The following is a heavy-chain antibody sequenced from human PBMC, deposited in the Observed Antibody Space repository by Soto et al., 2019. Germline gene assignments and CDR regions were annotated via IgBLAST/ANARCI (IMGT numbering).Heavy chain of an antibody. CDR1: GFTFSNAW. Sequence: EVQLVESGGGLVKPGGSLRLSCAASGFTFSNAWMNWVRQAPGKGLEWVGRIKSKTDGGTTDYAAPVKGRFTISRDDSKNKXXLXMNXLKNEDTAVYYCTTDPLSSCSGGSCYSYYYYGMDVWGQGTTVTVSS. CDR2: IKSKTDGGTT. V-gene: IGHV3-15*07. CDR3: TTDPLSSCSGGSCYSYYYYGMDV. D-gene: IGHD2-15*01. J-gene: IGHJ6*02.